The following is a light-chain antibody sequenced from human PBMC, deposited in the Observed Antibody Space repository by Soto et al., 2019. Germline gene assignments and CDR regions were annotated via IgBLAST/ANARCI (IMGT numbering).Light chain of an antibody. CDR3: QSYDSSLSGSV. CDR1: SSNIGAGYD. J-gene: IGLJ2*01. V-gene: IGLV1-40*01. CDR2: GNS. Sequence: QSVLTQPPSVSGAPGQRVTISCTGSSSNIGAGYDVHWYQHLPGTAPKVLIFGNSNRPSGVPDRFSGSKSGTSASLAITGLQAEDEADYYCQSYDSSLSGSVFGRGTKLTVL.